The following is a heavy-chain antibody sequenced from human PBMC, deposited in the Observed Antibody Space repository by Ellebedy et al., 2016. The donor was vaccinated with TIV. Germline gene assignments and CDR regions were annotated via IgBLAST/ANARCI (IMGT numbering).Heavy chain of an antibody. CDR3: ARRASYGDYAVQVNPWFDP. V-gene: IGHV3-7*01. J-gene: IGHJ5*02. Sequence: GESLKISCAASGFNFSSYWMTWVRQAPGKGLEWVAKIRQEGDEIYYVESVKGRFTISRDNAKNSLSLQMNSLRVEDTAVYDCARRASYGDYAVQVNPWFDPWGQGTLVTVSS. CDR1: GFNFSSYW. D-gene: IGHD4-17*01. CDR2: IRQEGDEI.